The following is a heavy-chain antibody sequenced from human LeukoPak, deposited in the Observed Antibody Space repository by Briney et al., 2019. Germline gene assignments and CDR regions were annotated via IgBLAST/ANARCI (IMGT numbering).Heavy chain of an antibody. J-gene: IGHJ5*02. CDR1: VGTFSSYA. D-gene: IGHD2-2*01. V-gene: IGHV1-69*05. CDR3: ARASVGYCSSPSCPNWFDP. CDR2: VIPIFGTA. Sequence: GASVKVSCKASVGTFSSYAISWVRQAPGQGLEWMGGVIPIFGTANYAQKFQGRVTITTDESTSTAYIELSSLRSEDTAVYYCARASVGYCSSPSCPNWFDPCGQGTLVTVSS.